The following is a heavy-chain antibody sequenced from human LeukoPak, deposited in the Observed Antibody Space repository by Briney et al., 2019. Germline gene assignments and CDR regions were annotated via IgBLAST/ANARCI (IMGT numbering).Heavy chain of an antibody. CDR1: GGSISSYY. Sequence: SSQTLSLTCSVSGGSISSYYWSWIRQPPGKGLEWIGYIYSSGSTNYNPSLKSRVTISADTSKNQFSLKLSSVTAADTAVYYCARGDYYYMDVWGKGTTVTVPS. D-gene: IGHD1-26*01. J-gene: IGHJ6*03. CDR3: ARGDYYYMDV. V-gene: IGHV4-59*01. CDR2: IYSSGST.